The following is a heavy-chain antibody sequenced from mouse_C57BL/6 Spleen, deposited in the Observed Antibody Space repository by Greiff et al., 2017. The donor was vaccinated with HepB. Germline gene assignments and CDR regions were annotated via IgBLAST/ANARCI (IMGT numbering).Heavy chain of an antibody. Sequence: QVQLKQPGAELVMPGASVKLSCKASGYTFTSYWMHWVKQRPGQGLEWIGEIDPSDSYTNYNQKFKGKSTLTVDKSSSTAYMQLSSLTSEDSAVYYCARMKDAYYSNSDFDYWGQGTTLTVSS. D-gene: IGHD2-5*01. CDR3: ARMKDAYYSNSDFDY. CDR1: GYTFTSYW. CDR2: IDPSDSYT. J-gene: IGHJ2*01. V-gene: IGHV1-69*01.